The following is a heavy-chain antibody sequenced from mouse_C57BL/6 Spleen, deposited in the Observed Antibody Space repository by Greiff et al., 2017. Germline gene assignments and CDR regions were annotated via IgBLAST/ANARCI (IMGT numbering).Heavy chain of an antibody. CDR3: AREDAMDY. CDR1: GYTFTSYG. J-gene: IGHJ4*01. Sequence: VKLQESGAELARPGASVTLSCKASGYTFTSYGLSWVKQRTGQGLEWIGEIYPRSGNTYYNEKFKGKATLTADKSSSTAYMELRSLTSEDSAVYFCAREDAMDYWGQGTSVTVSS. CDR2: IYPRSGNT. V-gene: IGHV1-81*01.